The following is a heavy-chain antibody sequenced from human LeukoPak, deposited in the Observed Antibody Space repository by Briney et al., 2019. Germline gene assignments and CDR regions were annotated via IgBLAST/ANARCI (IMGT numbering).Heavy chain of an antibody. J-gene: IGHJ3*02. D-gene: IGHD6-19*01. V-gene: IGHV1-18*01. Sequence: ASVKVSCKASGYTFTSYGISWVRQAPGQGLEWMGWISAYNGNTNYAQKLQGRVTMTTDTSTSTAYMELRSLRSDDTAVYYCARARSIAVAGSNAFDIWGQGTMVTVSS. CDR1: GYTFTSYG. CDR2: ISAYNGNT. CDR3: ARARSIAVAGSNAFDI.